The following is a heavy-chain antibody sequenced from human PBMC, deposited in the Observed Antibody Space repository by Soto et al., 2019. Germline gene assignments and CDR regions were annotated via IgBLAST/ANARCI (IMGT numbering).Heavy chain of an antibody. CDR1: DGSISSNY. CDR3: ARHARRDGYNSWFDP. Sequence: QVQLQESGPGLVKPSETLSLTCTVSDGSISSNYWTWIRQPPGKGLEWIGYIHYSGSTNYNPSLKSRVTISVDPSQNQFSLKLSSVTAADTAVYYCARHARRDGYNSWFDPWGQGTLVTVSS. CDR2: IHYSGST. J-gene: IGHJ5*02. D-gene: IGHD5-12*01. V-gene: IGHV4-59*08.